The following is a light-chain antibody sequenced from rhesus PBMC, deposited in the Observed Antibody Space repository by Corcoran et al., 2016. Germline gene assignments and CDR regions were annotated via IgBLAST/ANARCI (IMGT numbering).Light chain of an antibody. CDR2: DTS. J-gene: IGKJ4*01. CDR1: QAINNY. Sequence: DIQMTQSPSSLSVSVGDRVTITCRASQAINNYLAWYHQKPGRAPKLLIYDTSTLQSGVPSRFSGSGVGTEFTITINGLLPDDFATDDCQQHTTIPLSFGGGTKVELK. V-gene: IGKV1-25*01. CDR3: QQHTTIPLS.